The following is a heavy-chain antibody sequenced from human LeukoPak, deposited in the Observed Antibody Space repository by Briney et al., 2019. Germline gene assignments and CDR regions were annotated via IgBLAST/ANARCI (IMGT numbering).Heavy chain of an antibody. CDR2: IWYDGSNK. Sequence: PGGSLRLSCAASGFTFSSYGMHWVRQAPGKGLEWVAVIWYDGSNKYYADSVKGRFTISRDNSKNTLYLQMNSLRAEDTAVYYCARGLYCSSTSCQPQYYYYGMDVWGQGTTVTVSS. V-gene: IGHV3-33*01. D-gene: IGHD2-2*01. CDR1: GFTFSSYG. J-gene: IGHJ6*02. CDR3: ARGLYCSSTSCQPQYYYYGMDV.